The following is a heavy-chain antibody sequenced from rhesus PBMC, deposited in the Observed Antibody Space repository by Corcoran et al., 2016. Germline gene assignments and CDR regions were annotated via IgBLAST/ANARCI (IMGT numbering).Heavy chain of an antibody. CDR2: IHDSTVNT. D-gene: IGHD6-43*01. CDR3: ARHLGSSYGWRFDV. J-gene: IGHJ5-1*01. CDR1: GGFISSSNW. Sequence: QVQLQESGPAVVKPSETLSLTCAVSGGFISSSNWWDWIRQYPGMGLEWIGGIHDSTVNTVYSPSLKGRVTLSIDTSQNQFSLKLSSVTAADTAVYFCARHLGSSYGWRFDVWGAGVLVTVSS. V-gene: IGHV4-93*02.